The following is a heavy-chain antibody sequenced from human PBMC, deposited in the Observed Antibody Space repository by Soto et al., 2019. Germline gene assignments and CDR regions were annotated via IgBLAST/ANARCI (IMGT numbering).Heavy chain of an antibody. CDR2: IYHSGST. CDR3: ARARRSQYYYYGMDV. Sequence: SETLSLTCTVSGGSITSYYWTWIRQPPGRGPEWIGYIYHSGSTNYDPSLKSRVTISVDTSMNQFSLKLNSVTAADTAVYYCARARRSQYYYYGMDVWGPGTTVTVSS. CDR1: GGSITSYY. V-gene: IGHV4-59*01. J-gene: IGHJ6*02.